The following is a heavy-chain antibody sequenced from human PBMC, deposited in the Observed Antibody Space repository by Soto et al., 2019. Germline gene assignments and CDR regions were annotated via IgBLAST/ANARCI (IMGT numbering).Heavy chain of an antibody. Sequence: QLRLQESGPGLVKPSETLSLTCSVFGDSIRSAHYFWGWVRQPPGKGLEWIGSIYHSGATFYDPYLRSRVTLSVDTXXXXXXLXXXXXXXXXXXXXXCARQQYCGSSTCYDSLYYQYMDVWGKGTMVTVSS. CDR2: IYHSGAT. CDR1: GDSIRSAHYF. J-gene: IGHJ6*03. D-gene: IGHD2-2*01. CDR3: ARQQYCGSSTCYDSLYYQYMDV. V-gene: IGHV4-39*01.